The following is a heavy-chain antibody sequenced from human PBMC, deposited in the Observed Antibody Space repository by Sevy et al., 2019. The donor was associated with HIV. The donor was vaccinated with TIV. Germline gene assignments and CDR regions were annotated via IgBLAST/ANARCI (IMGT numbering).Heavy chain of an antibody. CDR1: GFTVSSNY. CDR3: ARVKRSSWPYYYYYMDV. D-gene: IGHD6-13*01. Sequence: GGSLRLSCAASGFTVSSNYMSWVRQAPGKGLEWVSVIYSGGSTYYADSVKGRFTISRHNSKNTLYLQMNSLRAEDTAVYYCARVKRSSWPYYYYYMDVWGKGPRSPSP. J-gene: IGHJ6*03. CDR2: IYSGGST. V-gene: IGHV3-53*04.